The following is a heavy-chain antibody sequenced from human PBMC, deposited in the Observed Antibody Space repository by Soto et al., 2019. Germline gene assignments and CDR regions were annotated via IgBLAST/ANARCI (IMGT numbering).Heavy chain of an antibody. J-gene: IGHJ5*01. D-gene: IGHD6-19*01. V-gene: IGHV1-69*01. CDR3: ARDVEVAGTKRWFDS. CDR1: GGTVSSYA. CDR2: IIPIFGTA. Sequence: QVQLVQSGADVKKPGSSVKVSCKVSGGTVSSYAINWVRQAPGQGLEWMGGIIPIFGTANYAQKFQDRVTISADGSTSTAYVEVSSLRSEDTAMYYCARDVEVAGTKRWFDSWGQGTLVTVSS.